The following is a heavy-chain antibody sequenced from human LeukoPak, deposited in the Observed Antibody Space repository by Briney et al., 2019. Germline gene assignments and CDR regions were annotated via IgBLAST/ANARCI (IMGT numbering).Heavy chain of an antibody. V-gene: IGHV4-59*01. Sequence: PSETLSLTCTVSGGSISTYYWSWIRQPPGKGLEWIGYIYYSGSTNSNPSLKTRVTISVDTSKNQFSLKLSSVTAADTAVYYCARDGNYGAFDIWGQGTMVTVSS. CDR3: ARDGNYGAFDI. J-gene: IGHJ3*02. CDR1: GGSISTYY. D-gene: IGHD1-7*01. CDR2: IYYSGST.